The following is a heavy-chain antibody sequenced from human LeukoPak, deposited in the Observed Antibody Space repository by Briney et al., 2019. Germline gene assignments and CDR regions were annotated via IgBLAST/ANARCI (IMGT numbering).Heavy chain of an antibody. V-gene: IGHV1-2*02. CDR1: GYTFTGYY. CDR3: ARDKQLAVLLHVKRNWFDP. Sequence: GASVKVSCKASGYTFTGYYMHWVRQAPGQGLKWMGWINPNSGGTNYAQKFQGRVTMTRDTSISTAYMELSRLRSDDTAVYYCARDKQLAVLLHVKRNWFDPWGQGTLVTVSS. CDR2: INPNSGGT. D-gene: IGHD6-19*01. J-gene: IGHJ5*02.